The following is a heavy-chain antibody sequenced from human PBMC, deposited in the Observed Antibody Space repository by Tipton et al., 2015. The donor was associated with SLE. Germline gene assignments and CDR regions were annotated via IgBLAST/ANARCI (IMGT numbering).Heavy chain of an antibody. V-gene: IGHV5-51*03. CDR1: GYSFTTYW. CDR2: IYPDDSDT. CDR3: ARSEEGGYYYYGMDV. Sequence: QSGAEVKKSGESLKISCKGSGYSFTTYWIGWVRQMPGKGLEWMGIIYPDDSDTTYSPSFQGQVTISADKSISTAYLQWSSLKASDTAMYYCARSEEGGYYYYGMDVWGQGTTVTVSS. J-gene: IGHJ6*02. D-gene: IGHD3-16*01.